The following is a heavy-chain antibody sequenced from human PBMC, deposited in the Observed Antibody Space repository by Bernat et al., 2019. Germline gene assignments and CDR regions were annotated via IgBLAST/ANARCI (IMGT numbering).Heavy chain of an antibody. CDR3: AKAGNYDFWSGSPVYYYYMDV. CDR1: GFTFSSYA. Sequence: EVQLVESGGGLVQPGGSLRLSCAASGFTFSSYAMSWVRQAPGKGLEWVSAISGSGGSTYYADSVKGRFTISRDNSKNTRYLQMNSLRAEDTAVYYCAKAGNYDFWSGSPVYYYYMDVWGKGTTVTVSS. J-gene: IGHJ6*03. D-gene: IGHD3-3*01. V-gene: IGHV3-23*04. CDR2: ISGSGGST.